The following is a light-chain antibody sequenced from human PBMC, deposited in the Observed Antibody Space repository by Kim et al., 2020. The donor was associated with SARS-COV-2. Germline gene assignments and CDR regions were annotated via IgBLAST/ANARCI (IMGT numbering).Light chain of an antibody. CDR1: SSDIGGYDS. V-gene: IGLV2-11*01. J-gene: IGLJ3*02. Sequence: QSALTQPRSVSGSPGQSVTMSCSGTSSDIGGYDSVSWYQHHAGKATKLMIYDVNKRPSGVPDRFSGSKSGNTASLTISGLQAEDEADYYCCSHAGSYTWVFGGGTQLTVL. CDR2: DVN. CDR3: CSHAGSYTWV.